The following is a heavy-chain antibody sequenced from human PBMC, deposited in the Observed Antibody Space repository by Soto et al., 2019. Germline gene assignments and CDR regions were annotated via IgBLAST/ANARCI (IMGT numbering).Heavy chain of an antibody. D-gene: IGHD2-15*01. J-gene: IGHJ4*02. CDR1: GFTLKNYA. V-gene: IGHV3-23*01. Sequence: RRLSCAGSGFTLKNYAMSWVRQAPGKGLEWVSGISGSGGSTYYTDSVKGRFTMSRDNSKNTLYLQMNSLRAEDTAVYYCAKWYCSGGSCYPTFDSWGQGTLVTVSS. CDR3: AKWYCSGGSCYPTFDS. CDR2: ISGSGGST.